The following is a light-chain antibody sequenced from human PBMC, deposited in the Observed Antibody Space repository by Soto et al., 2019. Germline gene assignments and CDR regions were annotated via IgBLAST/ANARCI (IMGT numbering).Light chain of an antibody. J-gene: IGKJ4*01. CDR3: MQALQTPPT. V-gene: IGKV2-28*01. Sequence: EIVLTQSPLSLPVTPGEPASISCRSSQSLLYSNGYNYLVWYLQRPGQSPQLLIYLGSNRASGVPDRFSGSGSGTDFTLKISRVEAEDVEVYYCMQALQTPPTFGGGTKVEIK. CDR1: QSLLYSNGYNY. CDR2: LGS.